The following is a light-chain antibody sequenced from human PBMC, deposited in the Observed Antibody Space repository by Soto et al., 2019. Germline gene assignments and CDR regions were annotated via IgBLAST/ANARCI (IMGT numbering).Light chain of an antibody. CDR2: DAS. CDR1: QSVSSN. V-gene: IGKV3-15*01. Sequence: EMVLTHSPATLSVSPWAGATISCMASQSVSSNLAWHQQKPGQAPRILMYDASTRATGIPARFSGSGSGTEFTLTISSLQSEDFAVYYCQQYHNWPITFGQGTRLEIK. J-gene: IGKJ5*01. CDR3: QQYHNWPIT.